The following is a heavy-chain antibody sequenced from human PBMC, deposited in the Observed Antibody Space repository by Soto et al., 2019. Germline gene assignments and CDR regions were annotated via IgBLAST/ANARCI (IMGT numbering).Heavy chain of an antibody. CDR2: IYPGDSDT. CDR3: ATQLAYCGGDCYLHDAFDI. D-gene: IGHD2-21*02. Sequence: GESLKISCKGSGYSFTSYWIGWVRQMAVKGLEWMGIIYPGDSDTRYSPSLQGQVTISADKSISTAYLQWSSLKASDTAMYYCATQLAYCGGDCYLHDAFDIWGQGTMVTVSS. V-gene: IGHV5-51*01. CDR1: GYSFTSYW. J-gene: IGHJ3*02.